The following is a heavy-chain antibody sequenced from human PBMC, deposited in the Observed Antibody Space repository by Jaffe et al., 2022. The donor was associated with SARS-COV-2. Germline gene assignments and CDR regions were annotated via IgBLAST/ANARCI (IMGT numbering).Heavy chain of an antibody. CDR3: AKDIRGNIGGYFDY. Sequence: EVQLVESGGGLVQPGRSLRLSCAASGFTFDDYAMHWVRQAPGKGLEWVSGISWNSGSIGYADSVKGRFTISRDNAKNSLYLQMNSLRAEDTALYYCAKDIRGNIGGYFDYWGQGTLVTVSS. CDR2: ISWNSGSI. J-gene: IGHJ4*02. V-gene: IGHV3-9*01. D-gene: IGHD2-15*01. CDR1: GFTFDDYA.